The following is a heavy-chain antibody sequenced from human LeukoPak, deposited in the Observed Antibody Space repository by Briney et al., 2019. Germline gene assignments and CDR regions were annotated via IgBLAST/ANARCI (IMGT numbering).Heavy chain of an antibody. CDR2: IKSKTDGGTT. V-gene: IGHV3-15*01. D-gene: IGHD3-3*01. CDR1: GFTFSNAW. J-gene: IGHJ3*02. Sequence: GGSLRLSCAASGFTFSNAWMSWVRQAPGKGLEWVGRIKSKTDGGTTDYAAPVKGRFTISRDDSKNTLYLQMNSLKTEDTAVYYCTTDSGRFLEWSPLDAFDIWGQGTMVTVSS. CDR3: TTDSGRFLEWSPLDAFDI.